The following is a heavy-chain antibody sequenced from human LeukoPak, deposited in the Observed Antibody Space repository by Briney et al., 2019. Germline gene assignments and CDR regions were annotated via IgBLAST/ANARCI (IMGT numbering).Heavy chain of an antibody. J-gene: IGHJ4*02. V-gene: IGHV3-64D*09. D-gene: IGHD3-10*01. CDR1: GFTFSSYA. Sequence: PGGSLRLSCSASGFTFSSYAMHWVRQAPGKGLEYVSAISSNGGSTYYADSVKGRFTVSRDNSKNTLYLQMSSLRDEDTAVYYCVKGRITMVRGVFDYWGQGTLVTVSS. CDR2: ISSNGGST. CDR3: VKGRITMVRGVFDY.